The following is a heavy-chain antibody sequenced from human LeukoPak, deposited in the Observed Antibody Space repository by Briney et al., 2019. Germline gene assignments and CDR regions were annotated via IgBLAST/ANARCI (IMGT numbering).Heavy chain of an antibody. CDR3: ARFPTMYYYGSGKAFDI. J-gene: IGHJ3*02. D-gene: IGHD3-10*01. CDR1: GFIFSRYW. CDR2: MDQDGSEI. V-gene: IGHV3-7*01. Sequence: GGSLRLSCAASGFIFSRYWMSWVRQAPGKGLEWVANMDQDGSEIYHVASVKDRFTISRDNAKNSLYLQMNSLRAEDTAVYYCARFPTMYYYGSGKAFDIWGQGTMVTVSS.